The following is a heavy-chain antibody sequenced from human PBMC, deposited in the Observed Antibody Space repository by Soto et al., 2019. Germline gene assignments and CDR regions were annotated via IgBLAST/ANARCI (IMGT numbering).Heavy chain of an antibody. V-gene: IGHV3-23*01. CDR3: AKGRGGSGSLTPRVDV. CDR1: GFTFNNYA. CDR2: ISGGGDTT. J-gene: IGHJ4*02. Sequence: EVQLLESGGGLVQPGGSLRLSCAASGFTFNNYAMTWVRQAPGKGLEWVSAISGGGDTTSYADSVKGRFTVSRDGSKNKLYLQMSSLRAEDTALYYCAKGRGGSGSLTPRVDVWGQGTLVTVSS. D-gene: IGHD3-10*01.